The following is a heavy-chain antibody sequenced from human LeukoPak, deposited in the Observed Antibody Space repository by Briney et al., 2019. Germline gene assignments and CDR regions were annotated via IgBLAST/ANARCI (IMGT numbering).Heavy chain of an antibody. CDR3: AKDRSSGYPGDY. CDR2: ISYDGSNK. Sequence: GGSLRLSCAASGLTFISYGMHWVRQAPGKGLEWVAVISYDGSNKYYADSVKGRFTISRDNSKNTLYLQMNSLRAEDTAVYYCAKDRSSGYPGDYWGQGTLVTVSS. CDR1: GLTFISYG. D-gene: IGHD3-22*01. V-gene: IGHV3-30*18. J-gene: IGHJ4*02.